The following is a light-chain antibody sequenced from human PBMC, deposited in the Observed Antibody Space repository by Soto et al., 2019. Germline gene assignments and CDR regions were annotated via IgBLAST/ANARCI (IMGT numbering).Light chain of an antibody. Sequence: DIQMTQSPSTLSASVGDRVTITCRASQSVSSSLAWYQQKPGKAPKHLIYEASVLQRGVPSRFSGSGSGTEFSLTISSLQLDDFATYYCQQYSSYSLTFGGGTKVEIK. V-gene: IGKV1-5*03. CDR1: QSVSSS. CDR3: QQYSSYSLT. J-gene: IGKJ4*01. CDR2: EAS.